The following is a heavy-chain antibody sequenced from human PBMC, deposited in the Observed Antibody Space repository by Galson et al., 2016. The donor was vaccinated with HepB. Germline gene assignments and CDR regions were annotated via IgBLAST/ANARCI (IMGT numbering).Heavy chain of an antibody. D-gene: IGHD3-10*01. CDR1: GFTFSTNW. CDR3: ARDRGGSAGSFNWFAP. CDR2: INGDGTIT. J-gene: IGHJ5*02. Sequence: SLRLSCAASGFTFSTNWMHWVRQAPGKGLVWVSRINGDGTITDYADSVKGRFTISRDNAENTLYLQTNSLRVEDTAVYYCARDRGGSAGSFNWFAPWGQGTLVTVSS. V-gene: IGHV3-74*01.